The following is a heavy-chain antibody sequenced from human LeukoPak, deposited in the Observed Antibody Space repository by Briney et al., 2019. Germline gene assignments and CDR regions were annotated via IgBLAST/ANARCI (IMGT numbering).Heavy chain of an antibody. D-gene: IGHD3-9*01. Sequence: GASVKVSCKASGYTFTSYDINWVRQATGQGLEWMGWMNPNSGGTNYAQKFQGRVTMTRDTSISTAYMELSRLRSDDTAVYYCARARYFDWLPHFDYWGQGTLVTVSS. J-gene: IGHJ4*02. CDR1: GYTFTSYD. CDR3: ARARYFDWLPHFDY. CDR2: MNPNSGGT. V-gene: IGHV1-2*02.